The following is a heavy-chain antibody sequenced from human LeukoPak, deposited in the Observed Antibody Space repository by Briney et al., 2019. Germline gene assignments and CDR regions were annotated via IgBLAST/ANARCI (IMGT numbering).Heavy chain of an antibody. CDR2: IYYSGST. D-gene: IGHD3-3*01. V-gene: IGHV4-59*01. CDR1: GGSISSSY. CDR3: ARGVYDFWSGYFPLNFDY. J-gene: IGHJ4*01. Sequence: PSETLSLTCTVSGGSISSSYWSWIRQPPGKGLEWIGYIYYSGSTNYNPSLTSRVTISVDTSKYQFSLKLSSVTAADTAVYYCARGVYDFWSGYFPLNFDYWGHGTLVTVSS.